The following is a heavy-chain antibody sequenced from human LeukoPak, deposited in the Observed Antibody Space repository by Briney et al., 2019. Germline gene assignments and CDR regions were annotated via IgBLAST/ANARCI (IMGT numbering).Heavy chain of an antibody. CDR3: ARASSSGYYADY. V-gene: IGHV4-59*01. CDR1: GGSISTYY. Sequence: SETLSLTCTVSGGSISTYYWSWIRQPPWKGLEWIGYIHYSGDTNYNPSLKSRVSTSVDTSKNQLSLKLTSVIAADMAVYYCARASSSGYYADYWGQGTLVTVSS. CDR2: IHYSGDT. J-gene: IGHJ4*02. D-gene: IGHD6-19*01.